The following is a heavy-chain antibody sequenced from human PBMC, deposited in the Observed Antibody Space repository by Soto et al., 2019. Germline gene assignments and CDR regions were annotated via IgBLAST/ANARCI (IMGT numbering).Heavy chain of an antibody. V-gene: IGHV3-7*01. CDR1: GFTFRYFW. D-gene: IGHD3-10*01. CDR3: ARDSGYGSVDSVIHYFDY. CDR2: IKFNGIET. Sequence: EVQVVESGGKLVQPGGSLRLSCVGSGFTFRYFWMSWVRQAPGGGLEWVARIKFNGIETQYADSVKGRFTISRDNADNSVYLQMNSLRGEDTAMYYCARDSGYGSVDSVIHYFDYWGQGTLVTVTS. J-gene: IGHJ4*02.